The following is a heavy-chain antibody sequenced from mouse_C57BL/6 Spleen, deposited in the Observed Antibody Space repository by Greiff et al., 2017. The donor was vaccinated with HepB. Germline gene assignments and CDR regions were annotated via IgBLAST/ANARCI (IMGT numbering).Heavy chain of an antibody. CDR3: AREDYGSSWFAY. V-gene: IGHV1-64*01. Sequence: QVQLQQPGAELVKPGASVKLSCKASGYTFTSYWMHWVKQRPGQGLEWIGMIHPNSGSTNYNEKFKSKATLTVDKSSSTAYMQLSSLTSEDSAVYYCAREDYGSSWFAYWGQGTLVTVSA. CDR1: GYTFTSYW. J-gene: IGHJ3*01. CDR2: IHPNSGST. D-gene: IGHD1-1*01.